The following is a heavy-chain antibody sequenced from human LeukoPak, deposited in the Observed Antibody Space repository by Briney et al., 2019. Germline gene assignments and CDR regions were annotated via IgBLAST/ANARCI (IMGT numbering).Heavy chain of an antibody. CDR1: GGSISSHY. CDR3: ARRTGYLNYYYYYYMDV. Sequence: SETLSLTCTVSGGSISSHYWSWIRQPPGKGLEWIGYIYYSGSTNYNPSLKSRVTISVDTSRNQFSLRLSSVTAADSAVYYCARRTGYLNYYYYYYMDVWGNGTTVTVSS. V-gene: IGHV4-59*11. CDR2: IYYSGST. D-gene: IGHD3/OR15-3a*01. J-gene: IGHJ6*03.